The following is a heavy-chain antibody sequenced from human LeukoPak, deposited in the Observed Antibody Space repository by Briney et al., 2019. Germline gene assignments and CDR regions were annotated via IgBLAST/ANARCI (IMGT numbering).Heavy chain of an antibody. J-gene: IGHJ4*02. Sequence: SETLSLTCAVSGGAFRNYFWTWIRQPPGKGLEWIAEINDSGSTNSNSSLRSRVAISLDTSKNQFSLRLTSVTAADTAVYYCARGHYCSTTTCYSARRYFYFWGQGTLVTVSS. CDR2: INDSGST. D-gene: IGHD2-2*01. CDR1: GGAFRNYF. V-gene: IGHV4-34*01. CDR3: ARGHYCSTTTCYSARRYFYF.